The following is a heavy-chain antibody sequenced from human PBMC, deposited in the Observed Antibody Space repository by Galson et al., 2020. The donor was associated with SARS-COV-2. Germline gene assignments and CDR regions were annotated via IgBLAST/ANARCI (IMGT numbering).Heavy chain of an antibody. CDR1: GLTFSSYA. D-gene: IGHD2-2*03. V-gene: IGHV3-23*01. Sequence: GGSLRLSCAASGLTFSSYAMSWVRQAPRKGLEWVSAISDNGGSTYYADSVKGRFTISRDNSKNTLYLQMNSLRAEDTVMYYCAKDGYCSSTSCYPIDYWGQGTLVTVSS. CDR2: ISDNGGST. CDR3: AKDGYCSSTSCYPIDY. J-gene: IGHJ4*02.